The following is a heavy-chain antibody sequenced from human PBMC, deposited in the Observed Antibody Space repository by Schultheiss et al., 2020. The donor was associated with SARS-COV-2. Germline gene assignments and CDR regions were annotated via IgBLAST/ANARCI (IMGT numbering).Heavy chain of an antibody. CDR1: GGSMSSYY. V-gene: IGHV4-59*12. J-gene: IGHJ5*02. D-gene: IGHD3-3*01. Sequence: SETLSLTCSVSGGSMSSYYWSWIRQSPGKGLEWIGYIYYSGSTYYNPSLKSRVTISVDTSKNQFSLKLSSVTAADTAVYYCARVEGHYDFWSGSHWFDPWGQGTLVTVSS. CDR3: ARVEGHYDFWSGSHWFDP. CDR2: IYYSGST.